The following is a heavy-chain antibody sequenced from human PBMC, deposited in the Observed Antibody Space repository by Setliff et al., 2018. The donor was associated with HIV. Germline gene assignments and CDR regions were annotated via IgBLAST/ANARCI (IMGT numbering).Heavy chain of an antibody. V-gene: IGHV4-4*02. CDR1: GGSISSSNW. D-gene: IGHD3-22*01. Sequence: SETLSLTCAVSGGSISSSNWWSWVRQSPGKGLEWIGEIYHSGRTDYNPSLKSRVTISVDTSKEQFSLKLSSVTAADTAMYYCALGSSGYPFDHWGQGALVTVSS. CDR2: IYHSGRT. CDR3: ALGSSGYPFDH. J-gene: IGHJ4*02.